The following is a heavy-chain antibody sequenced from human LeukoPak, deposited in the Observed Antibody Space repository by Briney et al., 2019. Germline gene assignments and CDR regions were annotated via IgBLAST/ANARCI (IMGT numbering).Heavy chain of an antibody. J-gene: IGHJ4*02. D-gene: IGHD6-19*01. V-gene: IGHV3-74*03. CDR1: GFTFSDSW. Sequence: GGSLRLSCAASGFTFSDSWMYWVRQAPGKGLLWIANINTYGTATYADSVKGRFTISRDNSKNTLYLQMNSLRAEDTAVYYCAKDRDSSGWYHQDYWGQGTLVTVSS. CDR3: AKDRDSSGWYHQDY. CDR2: INTYGTA.